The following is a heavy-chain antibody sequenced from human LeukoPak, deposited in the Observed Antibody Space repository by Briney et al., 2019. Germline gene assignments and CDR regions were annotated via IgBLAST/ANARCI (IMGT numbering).Heavy chain of an antibody. CDR3: ARRAGAYSHPYDY. CDR2: ISSSSSYI. V-gene: IGHV3-21*04. D-gene: IGHD4/OR15-4a*01. CDR1: GFTFSSYG. Sequence: GGTLRLSCAASGFTFSSYGMSWVRQAPGKGLEWVSSISSSSSYIYYADSVKGRFTISRDNAKNSLYLQMNSLRAEDTAVYYCARRAGAYSHPYDYWGQGTLVTVSS. J-gene: IGHJ4*02.